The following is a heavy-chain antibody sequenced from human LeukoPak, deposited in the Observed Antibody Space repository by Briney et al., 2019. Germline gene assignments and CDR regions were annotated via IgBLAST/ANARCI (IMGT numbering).Heavy chain of an antibody. CDR3: ASGQALTGFRTFDY. Sequence: GGSLRLSCAASRFTFSAYSMSWVRQAPGKGLEWVSAISGSGGNTYYADSVKGRFTISRDNSKNTLYLQMNSLRAEDTAVYYCASGQALTGFRTFDYWGQGTLVTVSS. CDR2: ISGSGGNT. CDR1: RFTFSAYS. D-gene: IGHD3-9*01. V-gene: IGHV3-23*01. J-gene: IGHJ4*02.